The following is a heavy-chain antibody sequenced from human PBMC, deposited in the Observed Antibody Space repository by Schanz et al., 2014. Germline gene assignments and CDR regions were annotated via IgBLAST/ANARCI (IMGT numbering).Heavy chain of an antibody. V-gene: IGHV3-7*04. CDR3: ARKMKLGVYGGKGHDSLDI. J-gene: IGHJ3*02. CDR2: IKHDGSVK. CDR1: GFTFSDAW. Sequence: EVQLVESGGGLVKPGGFLRLSCAASGFTFSDAWMSWVRQAPGKGPEWVANIKHDGSVKDYVDSVEGRFTISRDNAKRSLFLQMNSLRVEDTAVYYCARKMKLGVYGGKGHDSLDIWGQGTMVTVSS. D-gene: IGHD4-17*01.